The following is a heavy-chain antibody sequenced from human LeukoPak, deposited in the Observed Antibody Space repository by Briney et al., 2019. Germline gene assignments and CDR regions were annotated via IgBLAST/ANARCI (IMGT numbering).Heavy chain of an antibody. CDR1: GYSFTNYW. Sequence: GESLKISCKGSGYSFTNYWIDWVRQVPGKGLEWMGIIYPGDSDTRYSPSFRGQVTISVDKSINTAYLQWNSLQASATAMYYCARRTSARHWFDPWGQGTLVTVSS. V-gene: IGHV5-51*01. CDR3: ARRTSARHWFDP. CDR2: IYPGDSDT. J-gene: IGHJ5*02.